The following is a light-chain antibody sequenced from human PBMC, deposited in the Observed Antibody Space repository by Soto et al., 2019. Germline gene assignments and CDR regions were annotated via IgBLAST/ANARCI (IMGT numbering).Light chain of an antibody. V-gene: IGKV3-15*01. CDR1: QSVYSN. CDR2: GVS. J-gene: IGKJ5*01. CDR3: QQYNDWPPYT. Sequence: EIVMTQSPATLSVSPGERATLSCRASQSVYSNLAWFQQKPGQAPRLLIYGVSARATGIPARFSGSGSGTEFTLTISSLRSEDFAVYYCQQYNDWPPYTFGKGTRLEIK.